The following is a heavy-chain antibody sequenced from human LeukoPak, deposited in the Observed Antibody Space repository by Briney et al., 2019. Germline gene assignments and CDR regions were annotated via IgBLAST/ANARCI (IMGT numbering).Heavy chain of an antibody. CDR3: ARPYSSSDPFDY. Sequence: ASVKVSCKASGYTFTGYYMHWVRQAPGQGLEWMGRINPNSGGTNYAQKFQGRVTMTRDTSISTAYMELSRLRSDDTAVYYCARPYSSSDPFDYWGQGTQVTVSS. V-gene: IGHV1-2*06. D-gene: IGHD6-6*01. CDR2: INPNSGGT. CDR1: GYTFTGYY. J-gene: IGHJ4*02.